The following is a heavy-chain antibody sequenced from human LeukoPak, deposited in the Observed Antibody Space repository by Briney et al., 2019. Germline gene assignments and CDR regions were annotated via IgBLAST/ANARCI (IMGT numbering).Heavy chain of an antibody. Sequence: SETLSLTCTVSGGSLSRYYWSWIRQPPGKGLEGIGNIYDSGSTNYNPSLKSRVTISVDTSKNQFFLNLRSVTAADTAVYYCARVPRIEAGATGDWFDPWGQGTVVTVSS. CDR3: ARVPRIEAGATGDWFDP. CDR2: IYDSGST. J-gene: IGHJ5*02. CDR1: GGSLSRYY. D-gene: IGHD6-13*01. V-gene: IGHV4-59*01.